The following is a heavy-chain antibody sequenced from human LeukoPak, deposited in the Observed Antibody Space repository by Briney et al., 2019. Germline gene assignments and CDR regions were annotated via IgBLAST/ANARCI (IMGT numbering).Heavy chain of an antibody. CDR3: ARLAQISMTDTGEGRDPSTHDAS. J-gene: IGHJ4*02. Sequence: SVKVSCKASGDTFSSYAITWVRQTPGQGLEWMGRIIPVLGVTNYARNFQGRLTITADKSTSTSYMELSSLGAEDTAVYYCARLAQISMTDTGEGRDPSTHDASRGQGTLVTVSS. CDR1: GDTFSSYA. V-gene: IGHV1-69*04. CDR2: IIPVLGVT. D-gene: IGHD7-27*01.